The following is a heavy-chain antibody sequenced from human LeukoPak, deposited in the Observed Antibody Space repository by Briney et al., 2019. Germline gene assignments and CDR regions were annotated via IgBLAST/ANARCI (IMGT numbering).Heavy chain of an antibody. Sequence: GGSLRLSCAASGFTFSAYYMSWIRQAPGKGLEWVSHISSGGSPIFYADSVKGRFTISRDNAKNSLYLQMNSLRAEDTAVYYCAREDCSSTSCYIDYWGQGTLVTVSS. CDR3: AREDCSSTSCYIDY. V-gene: IGHV3-11*01. D-gene: IGHD2-2*01. CDR2: ISSGGSPI. J-gene: IGHJ4*02. CDR1: GFTFSAYY.